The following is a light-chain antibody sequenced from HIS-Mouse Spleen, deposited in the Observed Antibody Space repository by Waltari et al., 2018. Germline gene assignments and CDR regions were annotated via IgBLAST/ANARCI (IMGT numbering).Light chain of an antibody. Sequence: SYVLTQPPPVSVAPGKMARITCGGNNIGSKSVHWYQQKPGQAPVLVVYDDSDRPSGIPGRFSGSNSGNTATLTISRVEAGDEADYYCQVWDSSSDHVVFGGGTKLTVL. J-gene: IGLJ2*01. CDR1: NIGSKS. CDR3: QVWDSSSDHVV. V-gene: IGLV3-21*03. CDR2: DDS.